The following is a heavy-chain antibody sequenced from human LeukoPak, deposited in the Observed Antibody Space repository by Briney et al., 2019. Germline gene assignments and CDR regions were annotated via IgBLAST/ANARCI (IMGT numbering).Heavy chain of an antibody. CDR1: GFTFSSYD. J-gene: IGHJ4*02. D-gene: IGHD2-15*01. V-gene: IGHV3-23*01. CDR2: ISGSGSNT. CDR3: AKSSYCSGGSCYYFDS. Sequence: GGSLRLSCAASGFTFSSYDMSWVRQAPGKGLGWVSSISGSGSNTYYADSVKGRFTISRDNSKNTLCLQMNSLRAEDTALYYCAKSSYCSGGSCYYFDSWGQGTLVTVSS.